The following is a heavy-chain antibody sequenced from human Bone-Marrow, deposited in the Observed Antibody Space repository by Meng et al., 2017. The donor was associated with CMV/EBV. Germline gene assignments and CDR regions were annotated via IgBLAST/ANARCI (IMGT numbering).Heavy chain of an antibody. CDR3: ATYYDFWSGYFPYYYYGMDV. J-gene: IGHJ6*02. Sequence: SVKVSCKASGGTFSSYAISWVRQAPGQGLEWMGGIIPIFGTANYAQKVQGRVTITTDESTSTAYMELSSLRSEDTAVYYCATYYDFWSGYFPYYYYGMDVWGQGTTVTVSS. D-gene: IGHD3-3*01. CDR1: GGTFSSYA. V-gene: IGHV1-69*05. CDR2: IIPIFGTA.